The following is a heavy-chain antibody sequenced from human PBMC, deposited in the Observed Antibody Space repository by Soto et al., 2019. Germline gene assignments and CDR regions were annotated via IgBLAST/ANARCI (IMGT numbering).Heavy chain of an antibody. V-gene: IGHV4-4*02. CDR1: GDSMSSADW. D-gene: IGHD6-25*01. J-gene: IGHJ4*02. CDR2: IHHSGGI. CDR3: VCNGYYSLDH. Sequence: QVQLQESGPGLVKPSGTLSLTCAVSGDSMSSADWWSLVRQPPGKGLEWIGEIHHSGGINYHPSLRSRVTISVDMSKTQFSLNLSSVTAADTAVYFCVCNGYYSLDHWGQGTLVIVSP.